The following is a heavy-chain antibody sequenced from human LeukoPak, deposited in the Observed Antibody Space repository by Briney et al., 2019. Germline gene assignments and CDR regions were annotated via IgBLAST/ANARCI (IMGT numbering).Heavy chain of an antibody. D-gene: IGHD3-9*01. CDR1: GGSISSSSYY. CDR3: ARAYFDGRAFDI. J-gene: IGHJ3*02. V-gene: IGHV4-39*07. CDR2: IYYSGST. Sequence: SETLSLTCTVSGGSISSSSYYWGWIRQPPGKGLEWIGSIYYSGSTYYNPSLKSRVTISVDTSKNQFSLKLSSVTAADTAVYYCARAYFDGRAFDIWGQGTMVTVSS.